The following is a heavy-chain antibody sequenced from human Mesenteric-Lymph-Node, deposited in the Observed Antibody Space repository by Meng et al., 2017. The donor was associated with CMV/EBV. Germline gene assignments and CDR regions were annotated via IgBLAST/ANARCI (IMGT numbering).Heavy chain of an antibody. D-gene: IGHD6-6*01. CDR1: GFTLSNYD. CDR3: ARAYSSSYRVDY. CDR2: ISRNGGGT. V-gene: IGHV3-64*02. J-gene: IGHJ4*02. Sequence: GESLKISCAASGFTLSNYDMHWVRQAPGKGLEYVSIISRNGGGTYYADSVKGRFTISRDNSKNTLYLQMGSLRAEDMAVYYCARAYSSSYRVDYWGQGTLVTVSS.